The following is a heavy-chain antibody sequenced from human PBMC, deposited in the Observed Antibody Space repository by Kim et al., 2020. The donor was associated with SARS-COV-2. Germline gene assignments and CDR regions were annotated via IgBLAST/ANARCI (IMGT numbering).Heavy chain of an antibody. Sequence: GGSLRLSCAASGFTVSSNYMSWVRQAPGKGLEWVSVIYSGGSTYYADSVKGRFTISIDNSKNSLYLQMNSLRAEDTAVYYCARVREWELPHFDYWGQGTLGTVSS. V-gene: IGHV3-53*01. CDR3: ARVREWELPHFDY. CDR1: GFTVSSNY. D-gene: IGHD1-26*01. J-gene: IGHJ4*02. CDR2: IYSGGST.